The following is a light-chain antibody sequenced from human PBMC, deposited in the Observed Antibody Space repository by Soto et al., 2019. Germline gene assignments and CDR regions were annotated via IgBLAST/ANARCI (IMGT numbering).Light chain of an antibody. CDR2: DVT. CDR3: SSYTSRSTLGV. V-gene: IGLV2-14*03. CDR1: YSDIGGYNY. J-gene: IGLJ2*01. Sequence: QSALTQPASVSGSPGQSITISCTGAYSDIGGYNYVSWYQQHPGKAPKLMIYDVTNRPSGVSYRFSGSKSGNTASPTISGLQAEDEADYYCSSYTSRSTLGVFGGGTKVTVL.